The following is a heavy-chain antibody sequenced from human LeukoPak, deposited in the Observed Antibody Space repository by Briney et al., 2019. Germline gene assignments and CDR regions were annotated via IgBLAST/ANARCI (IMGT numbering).Heavy chain of an antibody. J-gene: IGHJ4*02. CDR3: ARDYADYVGDFFFDY. V-gene: IGHV3-23*01. Sequence: PGGSLRLSCAASGFTFNNYAMNWVPQAPGKGLEWVSSISGGGETTYYADSAKGRFTISRDNSQNTLYLQMNSLRAEDTAVYYCARDYADYVGDFFFDYWGQGTLVTGSS. CDR1: GFTFNNYA. D-gene: IGHD4-17*01. CDR2: ISGGGETT.